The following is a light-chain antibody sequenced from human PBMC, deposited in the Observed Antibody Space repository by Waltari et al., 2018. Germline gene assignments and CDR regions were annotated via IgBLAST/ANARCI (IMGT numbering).Light chain of an antibody. CDR2: YNS. V-gene: IGLV3-21*04. CDR1: NIGVKS. J-gene: IGLJ3*02. Sequence: SYVLTQPPSMSVAPGKTARITCGGTNIGVKSVHWYQQKPGQAPLLVIYYNSDRPSGIPERFSGSNSENTATLTINRVEAGDEADYYCQAWDSRSDHRVFGGGTKLTVL. CDR3: QAWDSRSDHRV.